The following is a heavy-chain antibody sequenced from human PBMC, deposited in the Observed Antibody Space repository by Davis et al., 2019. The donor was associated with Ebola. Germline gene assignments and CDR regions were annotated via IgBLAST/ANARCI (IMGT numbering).Heavy chain of an antibody. CDR1: GFTFSSFA. Sequence: GESLKISCAASGFTFSSFAMSWVRQAPGKGLEWVSTISGTSTYTYYADSVKGRFTISRDTSKNTLYLQMNSLRAEDTAVYYCASGQQLAPWDQGTLVTVSS. D-gene: IGHD6-13*01. V-gene: IGHV3-23*01. CDR2: ISGTSTYT. J-gene: IGHJ4*02. CDR3: ASGQQLAP.